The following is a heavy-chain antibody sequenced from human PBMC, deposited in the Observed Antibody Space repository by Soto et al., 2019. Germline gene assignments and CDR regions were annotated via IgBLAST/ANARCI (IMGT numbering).Heavy chain of an antibody. CDR3: ANTVTPNYYYMDV. CDR2: ISGSGGST. D-gene: IGHD4-4*01. J-gene: IGHJ6*03. CDR1: GFTFSSYA. V-gene: IGHV3-23*01. Sequence: GESLKISCAASGFTFSSYAMSWVRQAPGKGLEWVSAISGSGGSTYYADSVKGRFTISRDNSKNTLYLQMNSLRAEDTAVYYCANTVTPNYYYMDVWGKGTTVTVSS.